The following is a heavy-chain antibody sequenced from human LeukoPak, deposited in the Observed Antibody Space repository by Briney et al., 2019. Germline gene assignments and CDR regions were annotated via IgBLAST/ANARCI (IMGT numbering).Heavy chain of an antibody. J-gene: IGHJ4*02. V-gene: IGHV4-34*01. CDR1: GGSFSGYY. Sequence: PSETLSLTCAVYGGSFSGYYWSWIRQPHGKGLEWIGEINHSGSTNYNPSLKSRVTISVDTSKNQFSLKLSSVTAADTAVYYCARGGLTGGFDYWGQGTLVTVSS. CDR3: ARGGLTGGFDY. D-gene: IGHD1-14*01. CDR2: INHSGST.